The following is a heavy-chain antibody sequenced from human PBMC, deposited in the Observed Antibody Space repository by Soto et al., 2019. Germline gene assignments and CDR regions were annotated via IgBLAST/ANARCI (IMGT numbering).Heavy chain of an antibody. D-gene: IGHD6-13*01. CDR2: IWYDGSNK. CDR1: GFTFSSYG. V-gene: IGHV3-33*01. Sequence: QVQLVESGGGVVQPGRSLRLSCAASGFTFSSYGMHWVRQAPGKGLEWVAVIWYDGSNKYYADCVKGRFTISRDNSKNTLYLQMNSLRAEDTAVYYCARTYSSPDYYYYGMDVWGQGTTVTVSS. J-gene: IGHJ6*02. CDR3: ARTYSSPDYYYYGMDV.